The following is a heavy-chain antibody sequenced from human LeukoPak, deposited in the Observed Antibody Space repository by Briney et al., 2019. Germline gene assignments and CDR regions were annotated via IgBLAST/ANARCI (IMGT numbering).Heavy chain of an antibody. V-gene: IGHV1-2*04. CDR2: INPNSGGT. J-gene: IGHJ6*04. CDR3: ARSTDSGSMGKDYYYYGMDV. D-gene: IGHD3-10*01. Sequence: ASVKVSCKASGYTFTGYYMHWVRQAPGQGLEWMGWINPNSGGTNYAQKFQGWVTMTRDTSISTAYMELSRLRSDDTAVYYCARSTDSGSMGKDYYYYGMDVWGKGTTVTVSS. CDR1: GYTFTGYY.